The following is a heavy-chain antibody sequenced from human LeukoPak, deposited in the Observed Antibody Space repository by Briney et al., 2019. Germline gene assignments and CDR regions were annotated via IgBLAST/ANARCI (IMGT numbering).Heavy chain of an antibody. CDR3: ARDWVRDEGY. CDR2: ISSSSSYI. D-gene: IGHD5-24*01. J-gene: IGHJ4*02. Sequence: GSLRLSRAASGFTFSSYSMNWVRQAPGKGLEWVSSISSSSSYIYYADSVKGRFTISRDNAKNSLYLQMNSLRAEDTAVYYCARDWVRDEGYWGQGTLVTVSS. V-gene: IGHV3-21*01. CDR1: GFTFSSYS.